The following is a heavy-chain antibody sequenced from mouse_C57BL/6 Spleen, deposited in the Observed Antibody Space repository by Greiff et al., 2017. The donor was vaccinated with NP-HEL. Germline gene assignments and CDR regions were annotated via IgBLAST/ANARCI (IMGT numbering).Heavy chain of an antibody. D-gene: IGHD4-1*01. CDR1: GFNFNNYY. CDR3: ARGAGTTYFEV. V-gene: IGHV14-2*01. CDR2: IDPEDGDT. Sequence: EVKLMESGAELVKPGASVKLSCTASGFNFNNYYMHWVKQRPEQGLEWIGRIDPEDGDTKYAPNFQGKATITADTSSNTAYLQLSSLTSEDTAVYYCARGAGTTYFEVWGTGTTVTVSS. J-gene: IGHJ1*03.